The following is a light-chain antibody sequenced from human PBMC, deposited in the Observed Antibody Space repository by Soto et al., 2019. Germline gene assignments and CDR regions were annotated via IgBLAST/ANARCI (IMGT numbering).Light chain of an antibody. Sequence: QSLLAQPPSVSGAPGQRVTISCTGSSSNIGAGYDVHWYQQLPGTAPKLLIYGNSNRPSGVPDRFSGSKSGTSASLAITGLQAEDEADYYCQSYDSSLSEVFGTGTKVTVL. J-gene: IGLJ1*01. CDR1: SSNIGAGYD. CDR2: GNS. V-gene: IGLV1-40*01. CDR3: QSYDSSLSEV.